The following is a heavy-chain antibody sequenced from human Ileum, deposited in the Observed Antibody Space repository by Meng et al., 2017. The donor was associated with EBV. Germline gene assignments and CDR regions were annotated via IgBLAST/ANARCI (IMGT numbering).Heavy chain of an antibody. J-gene: IGHJ4*02. D-gene: IGHD3-10*01. CDR2: VYHDGAT. V-gene: IGHV4-4*02. Sequence: QVPLQASGPGLVKPSGTLSLTCAVSGDSVSGSDWWSWARQPPGKGLEWIGEVYHDGATNYHPSLKSRVTISLDKSKNEVNLHLNSLTAADTAVYFCARSSPIVRGLDYWGQGTLVTVSS. CDR3: ARSSPIVRGLDY. CDR1: GDSVSGSDW.